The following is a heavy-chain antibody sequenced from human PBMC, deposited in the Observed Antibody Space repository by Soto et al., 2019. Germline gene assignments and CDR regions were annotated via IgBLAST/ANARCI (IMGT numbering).Heavy chain of an antibody. J-gene: IGHJ4*02. CDR2: IYYSGST. Sequence: SETLSLTCTVSGGSISSYYWSWIRQPPGKGLEWIGYIYYSGSTNYNPSLKSRVTISVDTSKNQFSLKLSSVTAADTAVYYCARVLDYYDKDPDFDYWGQGTLVTVSS. V-gene: IGHV4-59*01. D-gene: IGHD3-22*01. CDR3: ARVLDYYDKDPDFDY. CDR1: GGSISSYY.